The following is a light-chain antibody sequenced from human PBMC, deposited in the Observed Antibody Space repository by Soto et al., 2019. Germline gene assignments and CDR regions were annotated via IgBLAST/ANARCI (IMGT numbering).Light chain of an antibody. V-gene: IGKV3D-15*01. Sequence: IVLTQSPATLSLSPGERATRSCRASQSVGTFFAWYQQKPGQAPRLLIYDASTRGTGIPARFSGSGSGTEFTLTISSLQSEDFAVYFCLQYNNWPPTFGQGAKVDIK. CDR3: LQYNNWPPT. CDR1: QSVGTF. J-gene: IGKJ1*01. CDR2: DAS.